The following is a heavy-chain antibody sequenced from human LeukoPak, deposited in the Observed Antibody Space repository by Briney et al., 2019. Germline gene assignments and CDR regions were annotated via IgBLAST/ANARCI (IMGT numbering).Heavy chain of an antibody. J-gene: IGHJ4*02. Sequence: ASVKVSCKASGYTFTGYYMHWVRQAPGQGLEWMGWINPNSGGTNYAQKFQGWVTMTRDTSISTAYMELSRLRSDDTAVYYCVRGPGITMIVVAPYYFDYWGQGTLVTVSS. D-gene: IGHD3-22*01. CDR1: GYTFTGYY. CDR3: VRGPGITMIVVAPYYFDY. CDR2: INPNSGGT. V-gene: IGHV1-2*04.